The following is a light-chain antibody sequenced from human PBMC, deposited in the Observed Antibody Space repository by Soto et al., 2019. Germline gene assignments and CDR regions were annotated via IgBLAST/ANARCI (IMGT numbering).Light chain of an antibody. CDR3: QQYAKWPLT. Sequence: EVVMTQSPATLSVSPGERTILSCRASQSVGSNLGWYQQKPGQAPRLLIYRASTRATGIPARFSGSGSGTEFTLTISSLQSEDIAVYYCQQYAKWPLTFGGGTKVEIK. CDR2: RAS. V-gene: IGKV3-15*01. CDR1: QSVGSN. J-gene: IGKJ4*01.